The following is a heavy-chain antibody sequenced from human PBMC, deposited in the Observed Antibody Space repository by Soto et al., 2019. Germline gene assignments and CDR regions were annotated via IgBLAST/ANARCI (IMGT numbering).Heavy chain of an antibody. Sequence: QVQLVESGGGLVKPGGSLRLSCAASGFTFDNYYMSWIRQAPGKGLEWVSYISSSDGTTYYADSLKGRLTISRDNAKNSLYLQMNSLRAEDTAVYYCAREINYSKYPRVIDYWGQGTLVPVSS. CDR3: AREINYSKYPRVIDY. D-gene: IGHD1-7*01. V-gene: IGHV3-11*01. CDR1: GFTFDNYY. J-gene: IGHJ4*02. CDR2: ISSSDGTT.